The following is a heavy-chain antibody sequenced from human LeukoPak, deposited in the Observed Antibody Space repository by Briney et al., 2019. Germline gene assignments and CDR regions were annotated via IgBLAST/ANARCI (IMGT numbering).Heavy chain of an antibody. CDR2: ISAYNGNT. CDR1: GYTFTSYG. Sequence: GASVKVSCKASGYTFTSYGISWVRQAPGQGLEWMGLISAYNGNTNYAQKLQGRVTMTTDTSTSTAYMELRSLRSDDTAVYYCARDPMVRGVIILFDPWGQGTLVTVSS. CDR3: ARDPMVRGVIILFDP. J-gene: IGHJ5*02. V-gene: IGHV1-18*01. D-gene: IGHD3-10*01.